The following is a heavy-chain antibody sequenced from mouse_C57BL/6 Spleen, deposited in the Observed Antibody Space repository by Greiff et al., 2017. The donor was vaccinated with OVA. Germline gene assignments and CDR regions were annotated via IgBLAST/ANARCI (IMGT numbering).Heavy chain of an antibody. Sequence: EVQLVESGGDLVKPGGSLKLSCAASGFTFSSYGMSWVRQTPDKRLEWVATISSGGSYTYYPDSVKGRFTISRDNAKNTLYLQMSSLKSEDTAMYYCARHYGKGDYYAMDYWGQGTSVTVSS. CDR3: ARHYGKGDYYAMDY. V-gene: IGHV5-6*01. CDR1: GFTFSSYG. CDR2: ISSGGSYT. J-gene: IGHJ4*01. D-gene: IGHD2-1*01.